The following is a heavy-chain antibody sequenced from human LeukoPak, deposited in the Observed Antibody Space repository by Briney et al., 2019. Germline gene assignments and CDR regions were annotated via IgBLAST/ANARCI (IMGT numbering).Heavy chain of an antibody. Sequence: ASAKVSFKSSGYTFTDYNIHWVRQPPGQGLEWMGWINPNSGGTNNAQRFQGMVTMTSDTSISTAYMDLGSLKSDDTATYFCSLWFGEFAHWGQGTLVTVSS. J-gene: IGHJ4*02. CDR1: GYTFTDYN. CDR2: INPNSGGT. V-gene: IGHV1-2*02. D-gene: IGHD3-10*01. CDR3: SLWFGEFAH.